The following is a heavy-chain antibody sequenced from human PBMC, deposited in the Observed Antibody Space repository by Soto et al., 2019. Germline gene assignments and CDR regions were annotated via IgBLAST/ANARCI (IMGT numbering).Heavy chain of an antibody. D-gene: IGHD3-10*01. Sequence: PGGSLRLSCAASGFTFSSYAMSWVRQAPGKGLEWVSAISGSGGSTCYADSVKGRFTISRDNSKNTLYLQMNSLRAEDTAVYYCAKGVPVYYYGSGSYYMDGNWFDPWGQGTLVTVSS. V-gene: IGHV3-23*01. CDR3: AKGVPVYYYGSGSYYMDGNWFDP. CDR1: GFTFSSYA. J-gene: IGHJ5*02. CDR2: ISGSGGST.